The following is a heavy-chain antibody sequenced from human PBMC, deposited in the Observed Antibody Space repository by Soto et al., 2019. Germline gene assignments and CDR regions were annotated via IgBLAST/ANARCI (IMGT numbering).Heavy chain of an antibody. Sequence: PSETLSLTCAVSGDSISRGGYSGTWIRQPPGKALEWIGNIYDSGSTSYNPSLKSRVTISVDTSKNQFSLRLTSVTAADTAVYFCARGSSSYYDYGMDVWGQGTTVTVSS. CDR3: ARGSSSYYDYGMDV. D-gene: IGHD6-6*01. V-gene: IGHV4-30-2*01. CDR1: GDSISRGGYS. J-gene: IGHJ6*02. CDR2: IYDSGST.